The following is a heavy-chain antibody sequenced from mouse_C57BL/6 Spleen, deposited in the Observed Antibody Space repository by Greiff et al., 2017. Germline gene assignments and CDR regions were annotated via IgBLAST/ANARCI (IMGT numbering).Heavy chain of an antibody. CDR3: AKGGRDGSSYSTFAY. CDR1: GYTFTSYW. Sequence: QVQLQQPGAELVRPGSSVKLSCKASGYTFTSYWMHWVKQRPIQGLEWIGNIDPSDSETHYNQKFKDKATLTVDKSSSTAYMQLSSLTSEDSAVYYCAKGGRDGSSYSTFAYLGQGTLVTVSA. D-gene: IGHD1-1*01. V-gene: IGHV1-52*01. J-gene: IGHJ3*01. CDR2: IDPSDSET.